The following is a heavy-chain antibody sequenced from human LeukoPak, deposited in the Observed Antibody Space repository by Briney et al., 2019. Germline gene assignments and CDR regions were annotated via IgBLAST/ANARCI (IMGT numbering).Heavy chain of an antibody. V-gene: IGHV3-23*01. CDR3: AKAPVTTCRGAFCYPFDY. Sequence: GGSLRLSCAASGFTLSSYAMSWVRQAPGKGLEWVSAISDTGNTYHADSVKGRFTISRDSSKDTLFLQMNRLRPEDAAVYYCAKAPVTTCRGAFCYPFDYWGLGTLVTVSS. CDR2: ISDTGNT. J-gene: IGHJ4*02. D-gene: IGHD2-15*01. CDR1: GFTLSSYA.